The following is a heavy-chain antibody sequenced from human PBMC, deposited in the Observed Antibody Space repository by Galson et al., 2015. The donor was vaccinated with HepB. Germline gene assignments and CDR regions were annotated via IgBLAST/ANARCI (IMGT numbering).Heavy chain of an antibody. CDR1: GFTFSNYA. CDR3: AREFSGGYYFDY. J-gene: IGHJ4*02. V-gene: IGHV3-23*01. CDR2: ISVSGVST. D-gene: IGHD6-19*01. Sequence: SLRLSCAASGFTFSNYAMNWVRQVPGKGLEWVSTISVSGVSTYYADFVKGRFTISRDNSKNTLNLQMNSLRAEDTAVYYCAREFSGGYYFDYWGQGTLVTVSS.